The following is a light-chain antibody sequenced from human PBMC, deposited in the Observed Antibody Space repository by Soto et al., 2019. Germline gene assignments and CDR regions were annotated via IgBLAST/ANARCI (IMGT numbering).Light chain of an antibody. CDR2: GAS. CDR1: QSVSSNY. J-gene: IGKJ5*01. Sequence: EIVLTQSPGTLSLSPGERATLSCRASQSVSSNYLAWYQQKPGQAPRLLIYGASSRATGIPDRFSGSGSGTDFSLTISRLEPEDFAVYTCQQYDSSLITCGQGTRLEIK. CDR3: QQYDSSLIT. V-gene: IGKV3-20*01.